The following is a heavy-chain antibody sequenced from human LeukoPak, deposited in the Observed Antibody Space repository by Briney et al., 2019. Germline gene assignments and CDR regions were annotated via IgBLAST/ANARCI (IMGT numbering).Heavy chain of an antibody. D-gene: IGHD6-6*01. CDR3: ARESSDSSSGTSDY. V-gene: IGHV1-2*02. J-gene: IGHJ4*02. CDR2: INPNSGGT. Sequence: EASVKVSCKASGYTFTGYYMHWVRQAPGQGLEWMGWINPNSGGTNYAQKFQGRVTMTRDTSISTAYMELSRLRSDDTAVYYCARESSDSSSGTSDYWGQGTLVTVSS. CDR1: GYTFTGYY.